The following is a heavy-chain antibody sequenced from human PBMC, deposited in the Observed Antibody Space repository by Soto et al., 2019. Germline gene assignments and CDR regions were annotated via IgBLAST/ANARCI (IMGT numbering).Heavy chain of an antibody. Sequence: VQLVESGGGVVQPGRSLRLSCAASGFTFSSYGMHWVRQAPGKGLEWVAFIWHDGGNKFYAESVKGRFTISRDNSKNTLYLQMASLRAEDTAMYYCARDGDVNTGFRKDYWGQATLVTVSS. CDR2: IWHDGGNK. J-gene: IGHJ4*02. D-gene: IGHD7-27*01. V-gene: IGHV3-33*01. CDR3: ARDGDVNTGFRKDY. CDR1: GFTFSSYG.